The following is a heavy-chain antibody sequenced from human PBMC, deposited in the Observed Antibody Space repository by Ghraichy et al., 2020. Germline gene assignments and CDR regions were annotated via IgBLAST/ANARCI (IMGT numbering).Heavy chain of an antibody. V-gene: IGHV2-70*11. CDR3: ARINSTRAAFFDY. CDR1: GFSLSTSGMC. D-gene: IGHD6-13*01. Sequence: SGPTLVKPTQTLTLTCTFSGFSLSTSGMCVSWIRQPPGKALEWLARIDWDDDIYYSTSLKTRLSISKDTSRNQVVLTMANMDPVDTATYYCARINSTRAAFFDYWGQGTLVTVSS. J-gene: IGHJ4*02. CDR2: IDWDDDI.